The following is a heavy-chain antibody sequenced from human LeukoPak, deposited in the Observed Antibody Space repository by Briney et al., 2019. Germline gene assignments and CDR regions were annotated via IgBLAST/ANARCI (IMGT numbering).Heavy chain of an antibody. CDR1: GFTFSTYR. Sequence: GGSLRLSCAASGFTFSTYRMSWVRQAPGKGLEWVSVLYTAGVTYYAASVQGRFTISRDTSKNTLFLQMDDLRADDTATYYCARSGPTVLWSKYFDYWGQGALVTVSS. J-gene: IGHJ4*02. V-gene: IGHV3-66*01. CDR3: ARSGPTVLWSKYFDY. D-gene: IGHD3-10*01. CDR2: LYTAGVT.